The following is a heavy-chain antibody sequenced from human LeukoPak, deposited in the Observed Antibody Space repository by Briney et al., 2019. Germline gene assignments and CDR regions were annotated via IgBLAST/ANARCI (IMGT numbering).Heavy chain of an antibody. CDR1: GYTFTSYG. CDR2: IIPIFGTA. CDR3: ARKRRWFGATHYFDY. D-gene: IGHD3-10*01. V-gene: IGHV1-69*05. Sequence: ASVKVSCKASGYTFTSYGISWVRQAPGQGLEWMGGIIPIFGTANYAQKFQGRVTITTDESTSTAYMELSSLRSEDTAVYYCARKRRWFGATHYFDYWGQGTLVTVSS. J-gene: IGHJ4*02.